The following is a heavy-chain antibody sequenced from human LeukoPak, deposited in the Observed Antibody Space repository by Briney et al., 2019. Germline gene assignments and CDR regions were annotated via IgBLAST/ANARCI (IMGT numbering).Heavy chain of an antibody. J-gene: IGHJ6*03. D-gene: IGHD3-3*01. CDR3: AGGGFWSGYSRRGYYYMDV. CDR2: INPSGGST. V-gene: IGHV1-46*01. Sequence: ASVKVSCKASGYTLTSYYMHWVRQAPGQGLEWMGIINPSGGSTSYAQKFQGRVTMTRDMSTSTVYMELSSLRSEDTAVYYCAGGGFWSGYSRRGYYYMDVWGKGTTVTVSS. CDR1: GYTLTSYY.